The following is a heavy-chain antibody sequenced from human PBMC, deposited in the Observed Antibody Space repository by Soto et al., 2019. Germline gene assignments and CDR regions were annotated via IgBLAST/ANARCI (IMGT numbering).Heavy chain of an antibody. CDR3: ARGAGDCSSTSCPSFDY. Sequence: QVQLQQWGAGLLKPSETLSFTCAVYGGSFSGYYWSWIRQPPGKGLEWIGEINHSGSTNYNPSLKSRVTISVDTSKNQFSLKLSSVTAADTAVYYCARGAGDCSSTSCPSFDYWGQGTLVTVSS. CDR2: INHSGST. V-gene: IGHV4-34*01. D-gene: IGHD2-2*01. CDR1: GGSFSGYY. J-gene: IGHJ4*02.